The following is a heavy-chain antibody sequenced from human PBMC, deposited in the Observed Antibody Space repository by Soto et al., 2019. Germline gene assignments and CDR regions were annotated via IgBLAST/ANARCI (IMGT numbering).Heavy chain of an antibody. CDR3: TTDFDSSGAYYYYYGMDV. CDR2: IKSKTDGGTT. V-gene: IGHV3-15*07. J-gene: IGHJ6*02. CDR1: GFTFSNAW. Sequence: GGSLRLSCAASGFTFSNAWMNWVRQAPGKGLEWVGRIKSKTDGGTTDYAAPGKGRFTISRDDSKNTLYLQMNSLKTDDTAVYYCTTDFDSSGAYYYYYGMDVWGQGTTVTVSS. D-gene: IGHD3-22*01.